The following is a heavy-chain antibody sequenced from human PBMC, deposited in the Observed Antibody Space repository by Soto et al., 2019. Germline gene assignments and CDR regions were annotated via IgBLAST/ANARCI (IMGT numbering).Heavy chain of an antibody. J-gene: IGHJ4*02. CDR2: IIPVHHLS. CDR1: GGTFSGYT. D-gene: IGHD6-19*01. CDR3: ARDSGNGWAV. Sequence: QVQLVQSGAEVKKPGSSVKVSCKASGGTFSGYTINWVRQAPGQGLEWMGSIIPVHHLSTYAQKVQVRVTNTADTSATTAYMVLHNLTSEDTAIYYCARDSGNGWAVWGEGNLRSVSS. V-gene: IGHV1-69*04.